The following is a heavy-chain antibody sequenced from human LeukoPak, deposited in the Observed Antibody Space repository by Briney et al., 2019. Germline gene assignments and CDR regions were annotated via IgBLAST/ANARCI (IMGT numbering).Heavy chain of an antibody. V-gene: IGHV1-3*01. CDR2: INAGNGNT. Sequence: ASVKVSCKASGYTFTSYAMHWVRQAPGQRLEWMGWINAGNGNTKYSQKFQGRVTITADESTSTAYMELSSLRSEDTAVYYCAREGSGSSGWSDRHFDYWGQGTLVTVSS. CDR1: GYTFTSYA. CDR3: AREGSGSSGWSDRHFDY. D-gene: IGHD6-19*01. J-gene: IGHJ4*02.